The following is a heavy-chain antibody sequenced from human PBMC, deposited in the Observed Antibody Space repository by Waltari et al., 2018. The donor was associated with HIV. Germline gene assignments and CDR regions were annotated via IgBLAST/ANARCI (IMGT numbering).Heavy chain of an antibody. D-gene: IGHD5-12*01. Sequence: QVQLQQWGAGLLKPSETLSLTCAVYGGSFSGYYWSWIRQPPGKGLEWIGEINHSGSTNYNPSLKSRVTISVDTSKNQFSLKLSSVTAADTAVYYCARAGRWLQFWYLDYWGQGTLVTVSS. CDR3: ARAGRWLQFWYLDY. V-gene: IGHV4-34*01. CDR2: INHSGST. CDR1: GGSFSGYY. J-gene: IGHJ4*02.